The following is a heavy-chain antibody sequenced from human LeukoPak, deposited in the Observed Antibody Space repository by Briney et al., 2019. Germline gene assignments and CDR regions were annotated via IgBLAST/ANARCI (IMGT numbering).Heavy chain of an antibody. J-gene: IGHJ5*01. CDR3: ARATGTYWWFDS. V-gene: IGHV1-2*04. Sequence: GAAVTVSCKASGYTFTDYYIHWVRQAPGQGLEWMGWINPNSGDTNYAQKFQGWVTMTRDMSISTAYMELSRLRSDDTAIYYCARATGTYWWFDSWGQGTLVTVSS. CDR1: GYTFTDYY. D-gene: IGHD1-26*01. CDR2: INPNSGDT.